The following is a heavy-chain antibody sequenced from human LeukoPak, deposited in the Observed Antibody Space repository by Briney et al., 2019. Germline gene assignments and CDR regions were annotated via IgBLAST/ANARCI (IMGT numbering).Heavy chain of an antibody. Sequence: PGGSLRLSCAASGFIFSSFEMNWVRQAPGKGLEWVSYISSSGSAIYYADSVKGRFTISRDNAKNSLYLQMNSLRAEDTAVYYCARDRSGYSGYDLFDYWGQGSLVTVSS. D-gene: IGHD5-12*01. CDR2: ISSSGSAI. CDR3: ARDRSGYSGYDLFDY. J-gene: IGHJ4*02. V-gene: IGHV3-48*03. CDR1: GFIFSSFE.